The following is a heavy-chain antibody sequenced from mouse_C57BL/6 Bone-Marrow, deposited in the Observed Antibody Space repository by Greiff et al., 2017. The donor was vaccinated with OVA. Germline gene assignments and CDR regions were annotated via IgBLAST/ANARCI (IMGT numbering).Heavy chain of an antibody. D-gene: IGHD2-4*01. CDR2: IYPGSGNT. CDR3: ARWDDYDRSY. Sequence: QSGAELVRPGASVKLSCKASGYTFTDYYINWVKQRPGQGLEWIARIYPGSGNTYYNEKFKGKATLTAEKSSSTAYMQLSSLTSEDSAVYFCARWDDYDRSYWGQGTLVTVSA. J-gene: IGHJ3*01. CDR1: GYTFTDYY. V-gene: IGHV1-76*01.